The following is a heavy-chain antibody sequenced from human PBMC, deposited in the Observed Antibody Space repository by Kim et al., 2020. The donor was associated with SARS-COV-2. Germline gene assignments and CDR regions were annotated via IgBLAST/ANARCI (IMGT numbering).Heavy chain of an antibody. CDR3: AKGLEYGSGSLYYYYGLDV. CDR2: VSGSGSST. D-gene: IGHD3-10*01. J-gene: IGHJ6*04. Sequence: GGSLRLSCAASGFTFSSYAMTWVRQAPGKGLEWVSAVSGSGSSTYYADSVKGRFTISRDSSKNTLYLQMNSLRAEDTDVYYCAKGLEYGSGSLYYYYGLDVWGKGNTVIVYS. V-gene: IGHV3-23*01. CDR1: GFTFSSYA.